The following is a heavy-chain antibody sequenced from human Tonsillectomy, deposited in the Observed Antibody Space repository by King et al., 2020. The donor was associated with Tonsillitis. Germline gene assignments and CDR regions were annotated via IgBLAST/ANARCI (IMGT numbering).Heavy chain of an antibody. J-gene: IGHJ1*01. D-gene: IGHD2-2*01. Sequence: VQLVESGGGLVQPGRSLRLSCAASGFTFDDYAMHWVRQAPGKGLEWVSGISWNSGNIGYADSVKGRFTISRDNAKNSLYLQMNSLRAEDTAFYYCVKGYCSSTSCSAEYFQHWGQGTLVTVSS. CDR1: GFTFDDYA. V-gene: IGHV3-9*01. CDR2: ISWNSGNI. CDR3: VKGYCSSTSCSAEYFQH.